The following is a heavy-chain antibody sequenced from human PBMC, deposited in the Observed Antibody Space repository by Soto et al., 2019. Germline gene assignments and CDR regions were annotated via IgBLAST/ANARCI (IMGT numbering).Heavy chain of an antibody. J-gene: IGHJ6*02. V-gene: IGHV3-53*01. Sequence: PGGSLRLSCAASGFTVSSNYMSWVRQAPGKGLEWVSVIYSGGSTYYADSVKGRFTISRDNSKNTLYLQMNSLRAEDTAVYYCARDRAARPNYYYGMDVWGQGTTITVSS. D-gene: IGHD6-6*01. CDR3: ARDRAARPNYYYGMDV. CDR1: GFTVSSNY. CDR2: IYSGGST.